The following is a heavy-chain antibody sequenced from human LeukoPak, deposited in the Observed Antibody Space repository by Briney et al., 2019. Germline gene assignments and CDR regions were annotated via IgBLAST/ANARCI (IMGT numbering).Heavy chain of an antibody. CDR1: GFTFSSYG. Sequence: PGGSLRLSCAASGFTFSSYGMTWVRQAPGKGLEWVSSISGSGLDTYYADSVKGRFTISRDNSKNTLYLQMDSLRAEDTALYYCAKRGARVPVVTYYFENWGQGTLVTVSS. CDR3: AKRGARVPVVTYYFEN. J-gene: IGHJ4*02. V-gene: IGHV3-23*01. D-gene: IGHD2-2*01. CDR2: ISGSGLDT.